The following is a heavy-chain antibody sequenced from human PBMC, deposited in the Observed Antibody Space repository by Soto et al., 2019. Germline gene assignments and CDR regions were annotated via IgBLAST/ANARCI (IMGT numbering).Heavy chain of an antibody. Sequence: SPTLSLTCAISGDSVSSNSAAWNWIRQSPSRGLEWLGRTYYRSKWYNDYAVSVKSRITINPDTSKNQFSLQLNSVTPEDTAVYYCAGDSSGYLGYYYYGMDVWGQGTTVTVSS. V-gene: IGHV6-1*01. CDR1: GDSVSSNSAA. D-gene: IGHD3-22*01. CDR2: TYYRSKWYN. J-gene: IGHJ6*02. CDR3: AGDSSGYLGYYYYGMDV.